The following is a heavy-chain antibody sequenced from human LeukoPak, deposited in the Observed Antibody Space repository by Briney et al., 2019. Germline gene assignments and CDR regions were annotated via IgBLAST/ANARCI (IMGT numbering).Heavy chain of an antibody. CDR1: GFTFSSYS. D-gene: IGHD5-24*01. CDR2: ISSSSSYI. J-gene: IGHJ4*02. CDR3: EVHHEMATIPPYFDY. V-gene: IGHV3-21*05. Sequence: GGSLRLSCAASGFTFSSYSMSWVRQAPGKGLEWVSYISSSSSYIYYADSVKGRFTISRDNAKNSLYLQMNSLRAEDTAVYYCEVHHEMATIPPYFDYWGQGTLVTVSS.